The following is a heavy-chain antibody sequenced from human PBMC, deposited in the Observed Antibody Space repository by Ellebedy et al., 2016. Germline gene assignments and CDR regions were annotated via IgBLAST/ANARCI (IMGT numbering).Heavy chain of an antibody. J-gene: IGHJ4*02. CDR3: ARDYASG. Sequence: GESLKISCAASGFTVSSHYMSWVRQAPGKGLEWVSVIESGGSTYYAVSVKGRFTISRDSSKNTVFLQMNSLRAEDTAMYYCARDYASGWGQGALVAVSS. V-gene: IGHV3-53*01. CDR1: GFTVSSHY. D-gene: IGHD3-10*01. CDR2: IESGGST.